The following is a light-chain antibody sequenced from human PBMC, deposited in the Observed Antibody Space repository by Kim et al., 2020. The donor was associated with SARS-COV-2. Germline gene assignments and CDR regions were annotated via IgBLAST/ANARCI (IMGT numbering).Light chain of an antibody. Sequence: EILMTQSPATLSVSPGERASLSCRASQTVTSNLAWYQQKPGQAPGLLIYGAFTRATGIPARFSGSGSGTEFTLTISGLQSEDFAVYYCQQYSNWPYTFGQGTKLEI. J-gene: IGKJ2*01. CDR1: QTVTSN. CDR2: GAF. V-gene: IGKV3-15*01. CDR3: QQYSNWPYT.